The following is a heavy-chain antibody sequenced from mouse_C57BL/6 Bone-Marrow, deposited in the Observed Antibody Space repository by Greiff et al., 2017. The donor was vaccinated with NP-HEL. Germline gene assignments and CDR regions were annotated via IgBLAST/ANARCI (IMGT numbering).Heavy chain of an antibody. D-gene: IGHD3-2*02. V-gene: IGHV14-1*01. CDR2: IDPEDGDT. CDR3: TAGSSGY. Sequence: RPEQGLEWIGRIDPEDGDTEYAPKFQGKATMTADTSSNTAYLQLSSLPSEDTAVYYCTAGSSGYWGQGTTLTGSS. J-gene: IGHJ2*01.